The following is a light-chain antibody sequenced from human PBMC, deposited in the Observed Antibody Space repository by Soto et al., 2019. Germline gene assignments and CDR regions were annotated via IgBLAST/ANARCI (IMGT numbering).Light chain of an antibody. CDR1: SSDVGGYNY. Sequence: QSVLTQPASVAGSLGQSITISCTGTSSDVGGYNYVSWYQQLPGKAPRLMIYEVSNRPSGVSNRFSGSKSGNTASLTISGLQAEDEADYYCSSYTSSSTYVFGTGTKVTVL. J-gene: IGLJ1*01. V-gene: IGLV2-14*01. CDR3: SSYTSSSTYV. CDR2: EVS.